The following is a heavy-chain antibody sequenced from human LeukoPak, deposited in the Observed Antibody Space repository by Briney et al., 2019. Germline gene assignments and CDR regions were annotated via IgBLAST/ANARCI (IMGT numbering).Heavy chain of an antibody. CDR1: GYTFTSYA. J-gene: IGHJ4*02. CDR2: SNAGNGNT. V-gene: IGHV1-3*02. Sequence: AASVKVSFKASGYTFTSYAMHWVRQAPGQRLEWMGWSNAGNGNTKYSQEFQGRVTITRDTSASTAYMELSSLRSEDMAVYYCARESLYCTNGVCYLVLDYWGQGTLVTVSS. D-gene: IGHD2-8*01. CDR3: ARESLYCTNGVCYLVLDY.